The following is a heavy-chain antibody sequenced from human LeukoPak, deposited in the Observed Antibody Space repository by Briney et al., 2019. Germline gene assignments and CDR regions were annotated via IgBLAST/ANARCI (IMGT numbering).Heavy chain of an antibody. J-gene: IGHJ4*02. Sequence: GGSLRLSCALSGFTFNTYNMNWVRHAPGEALVCVTFFSTSSSYIYYADSVKGLFTVSRHNAKNFLYLQMNNLRAEDTAVYYCARDRDSSSWYVPYYWGQGTLVTVSS. CDR3: ARDRDSSSWYVPYY. D-gene: IGHD6-13*01. CDR1: GFTFNTYN. V-gene: IGHV3-21*06. CDR2: FSTSSSYI.